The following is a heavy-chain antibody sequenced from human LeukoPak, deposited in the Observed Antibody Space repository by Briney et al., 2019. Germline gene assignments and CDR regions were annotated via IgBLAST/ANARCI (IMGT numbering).Heavy chain of an antibody. J-gene: IGHJ5*02. CDR1: GGTFSSYA. Sequence: ASVKVSCKASGGTFSSYAISWVRQAPGQGLEWMGRIIPILGIANYAQKFQGRVTITADKSTSTAYMELSSLRSEDTAVYYCARADDDYGGNYRFDPWGQGTLVTVSS. V-gene: IGHV1-69*04. CDR2: IIPILGIA. D-gene: IGHD4-23*01. CDR3: ARADDDYGGNYRFDP.